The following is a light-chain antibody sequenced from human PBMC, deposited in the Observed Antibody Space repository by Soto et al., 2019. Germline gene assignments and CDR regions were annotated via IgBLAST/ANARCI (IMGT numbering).Light chain of an antibody. CDR2: EVS. CDR3: SSYTSSSTYV. J-gene: IGLJ1*01. V-gene: IGLV2-14*01. CDR1: SSDVGAYNY. Sequence: QSALTLPASVSGSPGQSITISCTGTSSDVGAYNYVSWYQQHPGKAPKLIIYEVSNRPSGVSNHFSGSKSGNTASLTISGLQAEDEADYYCSSYTSSSTYVFGAGTKVTVL.